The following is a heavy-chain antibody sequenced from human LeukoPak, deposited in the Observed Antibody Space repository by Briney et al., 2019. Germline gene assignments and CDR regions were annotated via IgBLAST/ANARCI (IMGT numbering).Heavy chain of an antibody. CDR1: GYTFTGYY. Sequence: ASVKVSCKASGYTFTGYYIHWVRQAPGQGLEWMGWINPNSGGTNYAQKFQGRVTMTRDTSISAAYMELSRLRSDDTAVYYCARDPSGWQHYWGQGTLVTVSS. V-gene: IGHV1-2*02. CDR3: ARDPSGWQHY. CDR2: INPNSGGT. J-gene: IGHJ4*02. D-gene: IGHD6-19*01.